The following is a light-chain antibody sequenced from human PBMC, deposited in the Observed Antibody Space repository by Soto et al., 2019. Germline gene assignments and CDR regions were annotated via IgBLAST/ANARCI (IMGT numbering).Light chain of an antibody. CDR3: CSYAGGKNV. CDR2: EVS. J-gene: IGLJ1*01. CDR1: SSDVGGYDF. Sequence: QSVLTQPPSASGSPGQSVTISCAGTSSDVGGYDFVSWYQQHPGKAPKLMIYEVSKRPSGVPDRFSGSKSGNTASLTVSGLQAEDEADYYCCSYAGGKNVFGPGTKLTVL. V-gene: IGLV2-8*01.